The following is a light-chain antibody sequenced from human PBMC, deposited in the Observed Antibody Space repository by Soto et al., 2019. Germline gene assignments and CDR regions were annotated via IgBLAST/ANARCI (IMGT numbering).Light chain of an antibody. CDR1: SSDVGGYNY. Sequence: SVXSQPTSASGSPGQSVAISCTGTSSDVGGYNYVSWYQQHPGKAPKLMIYEVNKRPSGVPDRFSGSKSGNTASLTVSGLQAEDEADYYCSSYAGSSNVFGTGTKVTVL. V-gene: IGLV2-8*01. CDR3: SSYAGSSNV. J-gene: IGLJ1*01. CDR2: EVN.